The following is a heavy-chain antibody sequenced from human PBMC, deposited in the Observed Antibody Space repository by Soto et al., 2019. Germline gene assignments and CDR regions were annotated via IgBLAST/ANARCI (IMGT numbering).Heavy chain of an antibody. CDR1: GGSISSFH. CDR3: ARGSTWELPYFDY. Sequence: SETLSLTCTVSGGSISSFHWSWIRQPPGKGLEWIGYIYHSGSTNYNPSLKSRVTISVDRSKNQFSLKLSSVTAADTAVYYCARGSTWELPYFDYWGQGTLVTVSS. J-gene: IGHJ4*02. D-gene: IGHD1-26*01. V-gene: IGHV4-59*12. CDR2: IYHSGST.